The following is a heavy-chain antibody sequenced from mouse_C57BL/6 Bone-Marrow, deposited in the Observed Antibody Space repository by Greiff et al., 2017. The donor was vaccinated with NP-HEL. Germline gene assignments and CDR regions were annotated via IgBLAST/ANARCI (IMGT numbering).Heavy chain of an antibody. V-gene: IGHV3-8*01. Sequence: EVMLVESGPGLAKPSQTLSLTCSVTGYSITSDYWNWIRKFPGNKLEYMGYISYSGSTYYNPSLKRRISITRDTSKNQYYLQLNSVTTEDTATYYCARSGGSSSAWFAYWGQGTLVTVSA. CDR2: ISYSGST. CDR1: GYSITSDY. J-gene: IGHJ3*01. CDR3: ARSGGSSSAWFAY. D-gene: IGHD1-1*01.